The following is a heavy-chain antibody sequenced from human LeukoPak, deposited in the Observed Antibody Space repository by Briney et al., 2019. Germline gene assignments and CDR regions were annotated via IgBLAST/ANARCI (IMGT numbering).Heavy chain of an antibody. Sequence: SETLSLTCAVYGGSFSGYYWSWIRQPPGKGLEWIGEINHSGSTNYNPSLKSRITISVDTSKNQFSLKLSSVTAADTAVYYCARMTHYDFWSGYSYYMDVRGKGTTVTVSS. V-gene: IGHV4-34*01. CDR1: GGSFSGYY. CDR2: INHSGST. D-gene: IGHD3-3*01. J-gene: IGHJ6*03. CDR3: ARMTHYDFWSGYSYYMDV.